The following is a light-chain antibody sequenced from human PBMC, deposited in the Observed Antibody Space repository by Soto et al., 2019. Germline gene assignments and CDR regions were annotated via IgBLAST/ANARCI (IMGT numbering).Light chain of an antibody. CDR1: SSDVGGYNY. CDR2: EVN. Sequence: QSALTQPPSASGSPGQSVIISCTGTSSDVGGYNYVSWYQQYPGKVPKLMVYEVNNRPSGVPDRFSGSKSGNTASLTVSGLQAEDEADYYCTSYAGGNNVFGTGTKVTVL. CDR3: TSYAGGNNV. J-gene: IGLJ1*01. V-gene: IGLV2-8*01.